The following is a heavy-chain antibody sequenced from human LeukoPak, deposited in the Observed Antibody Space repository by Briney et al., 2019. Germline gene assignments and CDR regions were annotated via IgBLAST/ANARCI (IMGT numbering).Heavy chain of an antibody. Sequence: GGSLRLSCAGSGFTFDEHAMHWVRHAPGKGLEWVSGISWNSGSIAYADSVKGRFTISRDDAKNLLFLQMSSLRAADTALYYCVKGHCSSSSCFPNYYYYMDVWGTGTTVTVSS. J-gene: IGHJ6*03. D-gene: IGHD2-15*01. CDR1: GFTFDEHA. CDR3: VKGHCSSSSCFPNYYYYMDV. V-gene: IGHV3-9*01. CDR2: ISWNSGSI.